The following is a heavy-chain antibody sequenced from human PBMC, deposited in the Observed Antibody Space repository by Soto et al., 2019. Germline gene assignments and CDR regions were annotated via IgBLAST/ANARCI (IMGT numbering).Heavy chain of an antibody. CDR2: INQDGSEK. D-gene: IGHD1-26*01. V-gene: IGHV3-7*03. CDR1: GFTFSSFW. CDR3: ASDRFRGTYYLRGVTYFFEE. J-gene: IGHJ4*02. Sequence: GGSLRLSCAASGFTFSSFWMAWVRQAPGKGLEWVANINQDGSEKNYLDSVKGRFTISRDNAKNSLYLQMNSLRAEDTAVYYCASDRFRGTYYLRGVTYFFEEWGQGAPVTVSS.